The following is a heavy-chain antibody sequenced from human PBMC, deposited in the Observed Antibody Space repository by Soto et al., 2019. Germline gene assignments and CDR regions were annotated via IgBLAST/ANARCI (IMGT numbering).Heavy chain of an antibody. Sequence: ESGPTLVNPTQTLTLTCTFSGFSLSTFGMGVGWIRQPPGKALEWLALIYWNDDKRYSPSLNSRLTIAKDTSKNLVVLTMTNVDPVDAATYYCANSPDSSPSDYWGQGTLVTVSS. CDR3: ANSPDSSPSDY. D-gene: IGHD5-18*01. J-gene: IGHJ4*02. CDR2: IYWNDDK. CDR1: GFSLSTFGMG. V-gene: IGHV2-5*01.